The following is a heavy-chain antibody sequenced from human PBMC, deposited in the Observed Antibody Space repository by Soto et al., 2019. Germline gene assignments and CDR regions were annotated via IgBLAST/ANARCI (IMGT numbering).Heavy chain of an antibody. CDR1: GGSISSSNW. J-gene: IGHJ3*02. CDR2: IYHSGST. Sequence: QVQLQESGPGLVKPSGTLSLTCAVSGGSISSSNWWSWVRQPPGKGLEWIGEIYHSGSTNYNPSLKSRVTVSIDKSKHQCSLKLSSVTAADTAVYYCARDKSAYYYDSSGYYSGAFDIWGQGTMVTVSS. D-gene: IGHD3-22*01. V-gene: IGHV4-4*02. CDR3: ARDKSAYYYDSSGYYSGAFDI.